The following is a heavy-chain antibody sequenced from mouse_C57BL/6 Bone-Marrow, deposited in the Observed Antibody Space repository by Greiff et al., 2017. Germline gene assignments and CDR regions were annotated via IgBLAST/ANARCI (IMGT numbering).Heavy chain of an antibody. CDR2: ISYDGSN. D-gene: IGHD3-2*02. Sequence: EVHLVESGPGLVKPSPSLSLTCSVTGYSITSGYYWNWIRQFPGNKLEWMGYISYDGSNNYNPSLKNRISITRDTSKNQFFLKLNSVTTEDTATYYCARKDSSGYLAWFAYWGQGTLVTVSA. CDR1: GYSITSGYY. V-gene: IGHV3-6*01. CDR3: ARKDSSGYLAWFAY. J-gene: IGHJ3*01.